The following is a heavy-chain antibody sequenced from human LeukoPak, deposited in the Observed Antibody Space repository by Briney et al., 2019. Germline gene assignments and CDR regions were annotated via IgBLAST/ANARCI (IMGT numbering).Heavy chain of an antibody. V-gene: IGHV3-7*03. CDR1: GFTFSSYW. CDR2: INDNGNVN. CDR3: ERGAGLDV. Sequence: GGSLRLSCAASGFTFSSYWMNWARQAPGKGLEWVSGINDNGNVNYYVDSVKGRFTVSRDNAKNSLYLQMGNLRAEDTAVYFCERGAGLDVWGHGATVTVSS. D-gene: IGHD3-16*01. J-gene: IGHJ6*01.